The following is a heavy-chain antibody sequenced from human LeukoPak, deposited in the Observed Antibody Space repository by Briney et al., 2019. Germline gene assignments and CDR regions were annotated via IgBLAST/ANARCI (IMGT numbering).Heavy chain of an antibody. Sequence: SQTLSLTCTVSGGSISSGDYYWSWIRQPPGKGLEWIGYIYYSGSTYYNPSLKSRVTISVDTSKNQFSLKLSSVTAADTAVYYCARGKDFWGGYYTPHFDYWGQGTLVTVSS. CDR3: ARGKDFWGGYYTPHFDY. CDR2: IYYSGST. D-gene: IGHD3-3*01. V-gene: IGHV4-30-4*08. J-gene: IGHJ4*02. CDR1: GGSISSGDYY.